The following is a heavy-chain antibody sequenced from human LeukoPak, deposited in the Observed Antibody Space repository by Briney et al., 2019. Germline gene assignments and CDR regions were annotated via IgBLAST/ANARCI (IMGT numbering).Heavy chain of an antibody. CDR3: ARETRLWFGELLDESFDY. CDR1: GGSISSYY. J-gene: IGHJ4*02. D-gene: IGHD3-10*01. CDR2: IYYSGST. Sequence: KPSETLSLTCTVSGGSISSYYWSWIRQPPGKGLEWIGYIYYSGSTNYNPSLKSRVTISVDTSKNQFSLKLSSVTAADTAVYYCARETRLWFGELLDESFDYWGQGTLVTVSS. V-gene: IGHV4-59*01.